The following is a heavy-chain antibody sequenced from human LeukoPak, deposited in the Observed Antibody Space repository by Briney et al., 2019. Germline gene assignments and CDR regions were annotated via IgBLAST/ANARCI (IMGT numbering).Heavy chain of an antibody. Sequence: SETLSLTCTVSGGSINNYYWSWIRQPPGKGLEWIGYIYYSGNTNYNPSLKSRVTIAVDTSKNQFSLKLSSMNAVDTAMYYCARASRGFGLGMDVWGKGTTVTVSS. V-gene: IGHV4-59*01. CDR3: ARASRGFGLGMDV. D-gene: IGHD3/OR15-3a*01. CDR2: IYYSGNT. J-gene: IGHJ6*03. CDR1: GGSINNYY.